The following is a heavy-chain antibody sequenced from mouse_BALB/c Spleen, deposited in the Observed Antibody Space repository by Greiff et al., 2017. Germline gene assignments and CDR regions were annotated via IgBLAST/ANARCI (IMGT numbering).Heavy chain of an antibody. CDR3: VIYYDYDASFFAY. CDR2: INPSTGYT. J-gene: IGHJ3*01. Sequence: QVQLQQSGAELAKPGASVKMSCKASGYTFTSYWMHWVKQRPGQGLEWIGYINPSTGYTEYNQKFKDKATLTADKSSSTAYMQLSSLTSEDSAVYYCVIYYDYDASFFAYWGEGTLVTVSA. D-gene: IGHD2-4*01. CDR1: GYTFTSYW. V-gene: IGHV1-7*01.